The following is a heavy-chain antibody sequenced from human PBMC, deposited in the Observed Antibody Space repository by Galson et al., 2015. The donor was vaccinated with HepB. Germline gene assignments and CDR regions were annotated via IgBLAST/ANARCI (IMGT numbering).Heavy chain of an antibody. D-gene: IGHD6-13*01. CDR2: ISSSGASA. V-gene: IGHV3-11*01. Sequence: SLRLSCAAPGFIFSDYYMSWIRQAPGKGLEWVSYISSSGASAYYADSVKGRFTISRDNAKNSLYLQMNSLRAEDTAVYYCARSYSSSWFIYFQHWGQGTLVTVSS. CDR3: ARSYSSSWFIYFQH. CDR1: GFIFSDYY. J-gene: IGHJ1*01.